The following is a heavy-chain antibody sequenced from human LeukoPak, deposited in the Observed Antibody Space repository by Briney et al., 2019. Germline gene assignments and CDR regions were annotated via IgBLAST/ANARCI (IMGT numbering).Heavy chain of an antibody. CDR1: GGSLSSYY. CDR3: ARTSGSYFYYYGMDV. V-gene: IGHV4-59*01. Sequence: SETLSLTCTVSGGSLSSYYWSWVRQPPGKGLEWVGYIYYSGSTNYNPSIKSRVTISVDTSKNQFSLKLSSVTAADTAVYYCARTSGSYFYYYGMDVWGQGTTVTVSS. J-gene: IGHJ6*02. CDR2: IYYSGST. D-gene: IGHD1-26*01.